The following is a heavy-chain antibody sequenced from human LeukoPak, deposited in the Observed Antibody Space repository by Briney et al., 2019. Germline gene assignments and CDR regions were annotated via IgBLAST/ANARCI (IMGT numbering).Heavy chain of an antibody. CDR1: VFTFSSDW. CDR2: IRQDGNEK. J-gene: IGHJ5*02. Sequence: GGSLRLSCAASVFTFSSDWMSWVRQAPGKGVEWVANIRQDGNEKYYLDYVKGRFHSSRDNAKNSLYLQMTSLRAEDTAVYYCATSQPLNRRLDPWGQGTLVTVSS. CDR3: ATSQPLNRRLDP. V-gene: IGHV3-7*03.